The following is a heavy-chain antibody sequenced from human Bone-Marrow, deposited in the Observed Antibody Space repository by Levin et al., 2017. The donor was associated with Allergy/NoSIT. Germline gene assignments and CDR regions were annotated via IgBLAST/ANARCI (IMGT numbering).Heavy chain of an antibody. CDR2: ISYDGSNK. Sequence: GGSLRLSCAASGFTFSSYGMHWVRQAPGKGLEWVAVISYDGSNKYYADSVKGRFTISRDNSKNTLYLQMNNLRAEDTAVYYCAKVRGVGATTDFDYWGQGTLVTVSS. V-gene: IGHV3-30*18. J-gene: IGHJ4*02. D-gene: IGHD1-26*01. CDR1: GFTFSSYG. CDR3: AKVRGVGATTDFDY.